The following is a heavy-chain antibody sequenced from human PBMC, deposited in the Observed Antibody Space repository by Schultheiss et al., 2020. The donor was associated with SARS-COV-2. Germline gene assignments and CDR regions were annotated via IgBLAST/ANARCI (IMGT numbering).Heavy chain of an antibody. CDR1: GGSISSGGYC. Sequence: SETLSLTCGVSGGSISSGGYCWNWIRQPPGRGLEWIGYIYYSGSTYYNPSLKSRVTISVDTSKNQFSLKLSSVTAADTAVYYCARGGSTSQRITGFDPWGQGTLVTVSS. D-gene: IGHD3-10*01. V-gene: IGHV4-30-2*05. CDR3: ARGGSTSQRITGFDP. J-gene: IGHJ5*02. CDR2: IYYSGST.